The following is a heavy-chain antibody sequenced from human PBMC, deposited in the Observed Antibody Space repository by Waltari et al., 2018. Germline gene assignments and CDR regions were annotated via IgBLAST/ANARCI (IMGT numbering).Heavy chain of an antibody. CDR2: IDWDDDK. J-gene: IGHJ4*02. V-gene: IGHV2-70*15. CDR1: GFSLSTSGMC. CDR3: ARTRITMIRGGSDYFDY. D-gene: IGHD3-10*01. Sequence: QVTLRESGPALVKPTQTLTLTCTFSGFSLSTSGMCVSWIRQPPGKALEGLARIDWDDDKYYSTSLKTRLTISKDTSKNQVVLTMTNVDPVDTATYYCARTRITMIRGGSDYFDYWGQGTLVTVSS.